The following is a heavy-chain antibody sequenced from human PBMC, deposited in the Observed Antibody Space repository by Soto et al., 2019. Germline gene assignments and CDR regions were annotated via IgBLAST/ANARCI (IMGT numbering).Heavy chain of an antibody. CDR2: ISSNGGNT. Sequence: QTGGSLRLSCAVSGFTFSSYAMHWVRQAPGKGLEYVSAISSNGGNTYYADSVKGRFTISRDDSKNTLFLQMGSLTTEDMAVYYCARGGSGSSWYYFDYWGQGTLVTVSS. CDR1: GFTFSSYA. V-gene: IGHV3-64*02. CDR3: ARGGSGSSWYYFDY. D-gene: IGHD6-13*01. J-gene: IGHJ4*02.